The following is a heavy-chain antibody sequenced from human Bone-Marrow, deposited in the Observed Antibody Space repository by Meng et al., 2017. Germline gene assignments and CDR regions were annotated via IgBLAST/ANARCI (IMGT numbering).Heavy chain of an antibody. V-gene: IGHV1-2*02. CDR2: INPNSGGT. CDR3: AVRPLVGPTAEVDY. CDR1: GYTFTGYY. Sequence: ASVKVSCKASGYTFTGYYMHWVRQAPGQGLEWMGWINPNSGGTNYAQKFQGRVTMTRDTSISTAYMELSRLRSDDTAVYYCAVRPLVGPTAEVDYWGRGTLVTVSS. J-gene: IGHJ4*02. D-gene: IGHD1-26*01.